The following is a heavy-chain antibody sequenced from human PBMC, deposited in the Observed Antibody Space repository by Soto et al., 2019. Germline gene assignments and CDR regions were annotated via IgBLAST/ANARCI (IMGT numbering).Heavy chain of an antibody. CDR2: ISSSSSYI. Sequence: GVTLRLSFAASGFTFISYSMNWVRQAPGKGLEWVSSISSSSSYIYYADSVKGRFTISRDNAKNSLYLQMNSLRAEDTAVYYCARNSGYDWDFDYWGQGTLVTVSS. CDR1: GFTFISYS. CDR3: ARNSGYDWDFDY. V-gene: IGHV3-21*01. J-gene: IGHJ4*02. D-gene: IGHD5-12*01.